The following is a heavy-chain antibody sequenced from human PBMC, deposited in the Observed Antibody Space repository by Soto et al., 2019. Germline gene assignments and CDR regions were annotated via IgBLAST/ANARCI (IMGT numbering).Heavy chain of an antibody. CDR3: ARQWAYGYNSWVFDY. D-gene: IGHD5-12*01. Sequence: QVQLQESGPGLVKPSETLSLTCTVSGGSISTYYWSWIRQPPGKGLEWIGYIYYSGSTNYNPSLKSRVTISVDTSKNQFSLKLSSVNAADTAVYYCARQWAYGYNSWVFDYWGQGTLVTVSS. CDR2: IYYSGST. V-gene: IGHV4-59*08. J-gene: IGHJ4*02. CDR1: GGSISTYY.